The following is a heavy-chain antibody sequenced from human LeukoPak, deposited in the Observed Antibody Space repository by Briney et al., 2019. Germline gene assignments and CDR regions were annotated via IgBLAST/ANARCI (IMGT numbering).Heavy chain of an antibody. J-gene: IGHJ4*02. V-gene: IGHV4-31*03. CDR3: ARARGRTGGPYDY. CDR2: IYYSGST. D-gene: IGHD1-14*01. CDR1: GGSISSGGYY. Sequence: SETLSLTCTVSGGSISSGGYYWSWIRQHPGKGLEWIGYIYYSGSTYYNPSLKSRVTISVDTSKNQFSLKLSSVTTADTAVYYCARARGRTGGPYDYWGQGTLVTVSS.